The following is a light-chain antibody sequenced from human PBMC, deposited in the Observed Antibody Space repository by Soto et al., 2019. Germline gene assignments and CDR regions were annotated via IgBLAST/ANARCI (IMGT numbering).Light chain of an antibody. CDR3: QQYNNWWT. CDR2: GAS. J-gene: IGKJ1*01. V-gene: IGKV3-15*01. CDR1: QSVSSS. Sequence: VMTQSPATLSVSPGERATLSCRASQSVSSSWAWYQQKPGQAPRLLIYGASTRATGIPAGFSGSGSGTEFTLTIRSLQSEDFAFYYCQQYNNWWTFGQGTKVQIK.